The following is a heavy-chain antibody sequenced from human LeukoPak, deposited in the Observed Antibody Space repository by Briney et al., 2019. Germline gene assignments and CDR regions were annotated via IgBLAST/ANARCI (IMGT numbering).Heavy chain of an antibody. CDR3: AKGGWELSDEFDY. V-gene: IGHV3-30*18. Sequence: GGSLRLSCAASGFTFSSYGMHWVRQAPGKGLEWVAVIPYDGSNKYYADSVKGRFTISRDNSKNTLYLQMNSLRAEDTAVYYCAKGGWELSDEFDYWGQGTLVTVSS. CDR1: GFTFSSYG. CDR2: IPYDGSNK. J-gene: IGHJ4*02. D-gene: IGHD1-26*01.